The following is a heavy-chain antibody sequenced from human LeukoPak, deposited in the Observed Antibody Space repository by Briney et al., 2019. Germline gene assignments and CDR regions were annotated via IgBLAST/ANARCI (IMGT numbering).Heavy chain of an antibody. CDR1: GFTVSSNY. J-gene: IGHJ4*02. Sequence: GGSLRLSCAASGFTVSSNYMSWVRQAPGKGLEWVSVIYSGGSTYYADSVKGRFTISRDNSKNTLYPQMNSLRAEDTAVYYCAKQEAVADPFDYWGQGTLVTVSS. CDR3: AKQEAVADPFDY. V-gene: IGHV3-66*04. CDR2: IYSGGST. D-gene: IGHD6-19*01.